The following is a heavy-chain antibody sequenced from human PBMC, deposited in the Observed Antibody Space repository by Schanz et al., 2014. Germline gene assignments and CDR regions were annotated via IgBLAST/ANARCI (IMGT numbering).Heavy chain of an antibody. J-gene: IGHJ4*02. CDR3: AKDLAAVGVFDY. D-gene: IGHD6-13*01. V-gene: IGHV3-23*04. CDR1: GFTFTNYA. CDR2: ISGSGVTI. Sequence: EVQLVESGGGVVRPGGSLRLSCAASGFTFTNYAMTWVRQTPGKGLEWVSVISGSGVTIYYADSVKGRFTISRDNSKNTLYLQMNSLRAEDTAIYYCAKDLAAVGVFDYWGQGSLVTVSP.